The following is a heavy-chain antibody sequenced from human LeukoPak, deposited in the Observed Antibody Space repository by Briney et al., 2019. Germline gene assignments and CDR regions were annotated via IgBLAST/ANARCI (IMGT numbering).Heavy chain of an antibody. J-gene: IGHJ5*02. Sequence: SETLSLTCTVSGGSISSSSYYWGWIRQPPGKGLEWIGSIYYSGSTYYNPSLKSRVTISVDTSKNQFSQKLSSVTAADTAVYCCARGRWGSSWYDVLGANNWFDPWGQGTLVTVSS. CDR1: GGSISSSSYY. CDR2: IYYSGST. CDR3: ARGRWGSSWYDVLGANNWFDP. D-gene: IGHD6-13*01. V-gene: IGHV4-39*07.